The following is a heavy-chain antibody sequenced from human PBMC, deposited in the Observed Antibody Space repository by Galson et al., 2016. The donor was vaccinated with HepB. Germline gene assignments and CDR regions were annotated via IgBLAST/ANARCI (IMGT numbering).Heavy chain of an antibody. CDR3: ARDREDTPLHAVAKTFDY. Sequence: SVKVSCKASGYTFITYGITWVRQAPGQGLEWMGWISAYNGNTNYAQKFQARVTMTTDTSTSTAYMDLRSLRSDDTAVYYCARDREDTPLHAVAKTFDYWGQGTLVTVSS. CDR2: ISAYNGNT. D-gene: IGHD5-18*01. V-gene: IGHV1-18*01. CDR1: GYTFITYG. J-gene: IGHJ4*02.